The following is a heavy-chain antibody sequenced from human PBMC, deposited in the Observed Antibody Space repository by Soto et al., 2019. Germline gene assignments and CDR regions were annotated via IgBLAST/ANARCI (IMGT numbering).Heavy chain of an antibody. D-gene: IGHD1-26*01. CDR1: GGTFSSYA. J-gene: IGHJ4*02. CDR2: IIPIFGTA. Sequence: QVQLVQSGAEVKKPGSSVKVSCKASGGTFSSYAISCVRQAPGQGLEWMGGIIPIFGTANYAQKFQRRVTITADESKNTVYMELSSLRSEDTAVYYCARDQWELLYFDYWGQGTLVTVSS. V-gene: IGHV1-69*01. CDR3: ARDQWELLYFDY.